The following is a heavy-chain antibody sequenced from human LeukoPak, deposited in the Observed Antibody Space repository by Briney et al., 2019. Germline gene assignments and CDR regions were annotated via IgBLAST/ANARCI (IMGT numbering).Heavy chain of an antibody. CDR1: GFTFSSYG. CDR2: IRYDGSNK. D-gene: IGHD3-10*01. Sequence: SGGSLRLSCAASGFTFSSYGMHWVRQAPGKGLEWVAFIRYDGSNKYYADSVKGRFTISRDNSKNTLYLQMNSLRAEDTAVYYCAKGTPGSSGWFDPWGQGTLVTVSS. J-gene: IGHJ5*02. V-gene: IGHV3-30*02. CDR3: AKGTPGSSGWFDP.